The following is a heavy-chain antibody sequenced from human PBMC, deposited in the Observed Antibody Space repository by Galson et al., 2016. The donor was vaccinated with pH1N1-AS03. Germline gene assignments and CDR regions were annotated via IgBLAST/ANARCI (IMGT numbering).Heavy chain of an antibody. J-gene: IGHJ4*02. CDR2: ISSSSRFI. CDR1: GFTFSTYT. Sequence: SLRLSCAASGFTFSTYTMNWVRQAPGKGLEWVAYISSSSRFIYYADAVQGRFTISKDSPKNSVYLHMNGLRADDTAVYYCARDGGYSSGRIDFWSQGTLVSVSS. D-gene: IGHD3-22*01. CDR3: ARDGGYSSGRIDF. V-gene: IGHV3-21*01.